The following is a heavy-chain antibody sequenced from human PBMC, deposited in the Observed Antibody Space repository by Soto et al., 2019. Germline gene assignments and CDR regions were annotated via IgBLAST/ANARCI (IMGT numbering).Heavy chain of an antibody. D-gene: IGHD2-2*01. CDR1: GFTFSNAW. CDR3: ARRVPAAKKGYYYMDV. CDR2: IKSKTDGGTT. J-gene: IGHJ6*03. Sequence: GGSLRLSCAASGFTFSNAWMNWVRQAPGKGLEWVGRIKSKTDGGTTDYAAPVKGRFTISRDDSKNTLYLQMNSLKTEDTAVYYCARRVPAAKKGYYYMDVWAQGTTVTVSS. V-gene: IGHV3-15*07.